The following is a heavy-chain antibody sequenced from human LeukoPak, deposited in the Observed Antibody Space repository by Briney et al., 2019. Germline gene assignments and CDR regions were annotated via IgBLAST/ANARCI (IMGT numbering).Heavy chain of an antibody. V-gene: IGHV4-34*01. CDR1: VGSFSAYY. D-gene: IGHD4-17*01. CDR3: ARGATALVYDY. Sequence: SETLSLTCGVYVGSFSAYYWSWIRQPPGKGLEWIGEIKHSGGTNYNPSLKSRVAISVDTSKNQFSLKLTSVTAADTAVYYCARGATALVYDYWGQGTLVTVSS. J-gene: IGHJ4*02. CDR2: IKHSGGT.